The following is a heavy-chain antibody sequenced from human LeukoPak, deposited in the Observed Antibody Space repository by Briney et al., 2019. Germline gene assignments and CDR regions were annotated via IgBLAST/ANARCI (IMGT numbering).Heavy chain of an antibody. J-gene: IGHJ4*02. CDR2: IIPIFGTA. V-gene: IGHV1-69*05. D-gene: IGHD6-13*01. Sequence: GASVKVSCKASGGTFSSYAISWVRQAPGQGLEWMGRIIPIFGTANYAQKFQGRVTITTGESTSTAYMELSSLRSEDTAVYYCARDKSSSWPFDYWGQGTLVTVSS. CDR3: ARDKSSSWPFDY. CDR1: GGTFSSYA.